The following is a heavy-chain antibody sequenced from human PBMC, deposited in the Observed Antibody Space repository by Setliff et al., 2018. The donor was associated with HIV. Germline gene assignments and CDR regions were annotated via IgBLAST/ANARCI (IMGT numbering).Heavy chain of an antibody. V-gene: IGHV3-23*03. Sequence: PGGSLRLSCAASGFTFSNYWMDWVRQAPGKGLEWVSIIFSGGSATKYSESVKGRFIVSRDDSKNTVYLQMNSLRADDTAVYFCARVPYRSAWFSGGHDAFDIWGQGTIVTVSS. J-gene: IGHJ3*02. D-gene: IGHD6-19*01. CDR2: IFSGGSAT. CDR1: GFTFSNYW. CDR3: ARVPYRSAWFSGGHDAFDI.